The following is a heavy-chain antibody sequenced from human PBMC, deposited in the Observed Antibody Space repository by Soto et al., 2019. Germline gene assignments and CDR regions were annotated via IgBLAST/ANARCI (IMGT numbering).Heavy chain of an antibody. Sequence: GESQNISCKGSGYSFTHYWIGWVRQMPGKGLEWMGIIYPGDSDTRYSPSFQGQVTISADKSISTVSLQWSSLQASDTAIYYCARLFGRPLDYWGQGTLVTVSS. CDR1: GYSFTHYW. CDR2: IYPGDSDT. D-gene: IGHD3-10*02. J-gene: IGHJ4*02. V-gene: IGHV5-51*01. CDR3: ARLFGRPLDY.